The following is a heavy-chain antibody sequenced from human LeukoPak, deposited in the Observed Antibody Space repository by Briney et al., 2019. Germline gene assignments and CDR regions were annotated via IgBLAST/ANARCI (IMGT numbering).Heavy chain of an antibody. D-gene: IGHD6-19*01. Sequence: GGSLRLSCAASGFTFSTYSMSWVRQAPGKGLEWVSNIDSGGRTYFADSVKGRFTISRDNSKNTLYLQMNSLRAEDTAVYYCASDIAVAGALGYYYGMDVWGQGTTVTVSS. CDR3: ASDIAVAGALGYYYGMDV. CDR2: IDSGGRT. J-gene: IGHJ6*02. V-gene: IGHV3-53*01. CDR1: GFTFSTYS.